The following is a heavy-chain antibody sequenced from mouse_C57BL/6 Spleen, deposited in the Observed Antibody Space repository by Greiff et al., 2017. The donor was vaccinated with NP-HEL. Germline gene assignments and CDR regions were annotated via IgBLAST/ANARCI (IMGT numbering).Heavy chain of an antibody. Sequence: QVQLQQPGAELVRPGTSVKLSCKASGYTFTSYWMHWVKQRPGQGLEWIGVIDPSDSYTNYNQKFKGKATLTVDTSSSTAYMQLSSLTSEDSAVYYCARRGDSSGYVPFAYWGQGTLVTVSA. CDR1: GYTFTSYW. CDR2: IDPSDSYT. CDR3: ARRGDSSGYVPFAY. D-gene: IGHD3-2*02. V-gene: IGHV1-59*01. J-gene: IGHJ3*01.